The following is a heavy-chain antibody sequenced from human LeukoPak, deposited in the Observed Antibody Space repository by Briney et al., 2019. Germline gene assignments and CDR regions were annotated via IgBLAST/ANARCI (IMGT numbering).Heavy chain of an antibody. J-gene: IGHJ4*02. CDR3: ARGRAMVRGVIISRYYFDY. Sequence: ASVKVSCKASGHTFTSYGISWVRQAPGQGLEWMGWISAYNGNTNYAQKLQGRVTMTTDTSTSTAYMELRSLRSDDTAVYYCARGRAMVRGVIISRYYFDYWGQGTLVTVSP. CDR1: GHTFTSYG. CDR2: ISAYNGNT. V-gene: IGHV1-18*01. D-gene: IGHD3-10*01.